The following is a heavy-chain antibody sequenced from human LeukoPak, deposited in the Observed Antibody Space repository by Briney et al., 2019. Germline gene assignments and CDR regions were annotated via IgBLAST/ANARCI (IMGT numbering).Heavy chain of an antibody. V-gene: IGHV1-2*02. CDR1: GYTFTGYY. J-gene: IGHJ4*02. CDR2: INPNSGGT. D-gene: IGHD3-10*01. CDR3: ARDLMVRGVIGY. Sequence: ASVKVSCKASGYTFTGYYMHWARQAPGQGLEWMGWINPNSGGTNYAQKFQGRVTMTRDTSISTAYMELSRLRSDDTAVYYCARDLMVRGVIGYWGQGTLVTVSS.